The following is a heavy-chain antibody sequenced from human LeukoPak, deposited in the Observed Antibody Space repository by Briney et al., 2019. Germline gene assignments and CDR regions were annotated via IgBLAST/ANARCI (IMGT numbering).Heavy chain of an antibody. J-gene: IGHJ5*02. Sequence: SETLSLTCAVYGGSFSGYYWSWIRPPPGKGLEWIGEINHSGSTNYNPSLKSRVTISVDTSKNQFSLKLSSVTAADTAVYYCARGGEYSSSSGSSWGQGTLVTVSS. CDR1: GGSFSGYY. CDR2: INHSGST. CDR3: ARGGEYSSSSGSS. D-gene: IGHD6-6*01. V-gene: IGHV4-34*01.